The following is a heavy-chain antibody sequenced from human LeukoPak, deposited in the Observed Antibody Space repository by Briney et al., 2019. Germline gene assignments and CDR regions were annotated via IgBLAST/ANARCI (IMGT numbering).Heavy chain of an antibody. V-gene: IGHV4-39*07. J-gene: IGHJ4*02. CDR2: IYYSGNT. Sequence: PSETLSLTCTVSGASISSSSYYWGWIRQPPGKGLEWIGNIYYSGNTYYNPSLKSRVTISVDTSKNQFSLNLSSVTAADTAVYYCARDGYLAADYWGQGTLVTVSS. D-gene: IGHD2-2*03. CDR3: ARDGYLAADY. CDR1: GASISSSSYY.